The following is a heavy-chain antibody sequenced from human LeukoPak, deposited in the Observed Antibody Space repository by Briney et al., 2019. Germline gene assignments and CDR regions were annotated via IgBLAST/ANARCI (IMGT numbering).Heavy chain of an antibody. Sequence: SVEVSCKTSGFTFSTSAVQWVRQARGQPLEWIGWIIVGSGATNYAQSLQGRFTITRDMSTNTAYMELGSLGSEDSAVYYCAAELYGVYTDCCTFHLWGQGTLVTVSS. CDR3: AAELYGVYTDCCTFHL. CDR2: IIVGSGAT. V-gene: IGHV1-58*01. D-gene: IGHD4-17*01. CDR1: GFTFSTSA. J-gene: IGHJ3*01.